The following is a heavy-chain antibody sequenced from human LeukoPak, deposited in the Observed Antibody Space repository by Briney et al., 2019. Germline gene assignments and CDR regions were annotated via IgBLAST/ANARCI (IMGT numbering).Heavy chain of an antibody. CDR3: AIGPDYGSGGS. CDR2: MSHEGSDK. D-gene: IGHD3-10*01. V-gene: IGHV3-30*03. J-gene: IGHJ5*02. Sequence: GGSLRLSCAASGFNLSTYGMHWVHQAPGKGLEWVAAMSHEGSDKYYADSVKGRFTISRDSSKNTLYVQVNSLRVEDTGLYYCAIGPDYGSGGSWGQGTLVTVSS. CDR1: GFNLSTYG.